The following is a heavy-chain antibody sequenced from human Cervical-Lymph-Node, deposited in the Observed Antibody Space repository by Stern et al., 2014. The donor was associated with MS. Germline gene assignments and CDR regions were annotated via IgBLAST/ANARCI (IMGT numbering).Heavy chain of an antibody. CDR3: TLDSIDHHDDY. D-gene: IGHD1-1*01. V-gene: IGHV1-69*06. CDR2: ISPMSGAT. Sequence: QVQLVQSGPEMKKPGSSVKVSCKASGGTFTTYAISWVRQAPGQGLEWMGGISPMSGATNSTENVQGRVTMSADKSTTTAYMELRNLKSEDTAVYYCTLDSIDHHDDYWGQGTPVIVSS. J-gene: IGHJ4*02. CDR1: GGTFTTYA.